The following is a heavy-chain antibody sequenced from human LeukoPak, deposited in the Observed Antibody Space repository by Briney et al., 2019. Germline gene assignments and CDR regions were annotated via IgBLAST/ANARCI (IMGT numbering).Heavy chain of an antibody. V-gene: IGHV3-21*01. D-gene: IGHD6-19*01. Sequence: PGGSLRLSCAASGFTFSSYAMIWVRQAPGKGLEWVASITSPVGHIYYADSLKGRITISRDNAKSSLYLQMNSLRAEDTAVYYCATDGQSSGWYGFDYWGHGTLVTVSS. CDR1: GFTFSSYA. CDR2: ITSPVGHI. CDR3: ATDGQSSGWYGFDY. J-gene: IGHJ4*01.